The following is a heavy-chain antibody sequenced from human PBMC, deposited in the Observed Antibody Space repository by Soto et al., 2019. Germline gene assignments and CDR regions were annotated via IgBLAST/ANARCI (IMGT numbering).Heavy chain of an antibody. CDR3: ARLEVGQQLVYFDY. D-gene: IGHD6-13*01. V-gene: IGHV4-39*01. J-gene: IGHJ4*02. CDR2: IYYSGST. CDR1: GCSISSSSYY. Sequence: SETLYITCTVSGCSISSSSYYWGWIRQPPGKGLEWIGSIYYSGSTYYNPSLKSRVTISVDTSKNQFSLKLSSVTAADTAVYYCARLEVGQQLVYFDYWGQGTLLTVS.